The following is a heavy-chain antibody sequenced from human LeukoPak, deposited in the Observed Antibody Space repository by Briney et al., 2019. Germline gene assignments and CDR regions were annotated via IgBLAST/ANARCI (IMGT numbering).Heavy chain of an antibody. J-gene: IGHJ4*02. CDR1: GFTFSNAW. V-gene: IGHV3-15*01. CDR3: TTLSSGWYSIDY. Sequence: GGSLRLSCAASGFTFSNAWMSWVRQAPGKGLEWVGRIKSKTDGGTTDYAAPVKGRFTTSRDDSKNTLYLQMNSLKTEDTAVYYCTTLSSGWYSIDYWGQGNLVTVSS. D-gene: IGHD6-19*01. CDR2: IKSKTDGGTT.